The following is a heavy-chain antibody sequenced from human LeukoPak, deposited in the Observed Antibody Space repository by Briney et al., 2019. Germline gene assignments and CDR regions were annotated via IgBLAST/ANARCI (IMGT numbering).Heavy chain of an antibody. CDR3: AKGAVAGAFDY. CDR1: GFTFSSYA. CDR2: ISGSGSRT. V-gene: IGHV3-23*01. J-gene: IGHJ4*02. Sequence: GGSLRLSCAASGFTFSSYAMSWVRQAPGKGLEWVSTISGSGSRTYYADSVKGRFTISRDNSRNTLYLQMNSLRAEDTAVYYCAKGAVAGAFDYWGRGTLVTVSS. D-gene: IGHD6-19*01.